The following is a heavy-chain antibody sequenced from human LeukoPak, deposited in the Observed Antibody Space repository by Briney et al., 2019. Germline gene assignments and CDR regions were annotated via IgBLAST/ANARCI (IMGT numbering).Heavy chain of an antibody. D-gene: IGHD2-2*01. CDR2: IRYDGSNK. J-gene: IGHJ6*03. CDR3: AYCSSTSCYGYYYYYMDV. Sequence: GGSLRLSCAASGFTFSSYGMHWVRQAPGKGLEWVAFIRYDGSNKYYADSVKGRFTISRDNSKNTLYLQMNSLRAEDTAVYYCAYCSSTSCYGYYYYYMDVWGKGTTVTVSS. CDR1: GFTFSSYG. V-gene: IGHV3-30*02.